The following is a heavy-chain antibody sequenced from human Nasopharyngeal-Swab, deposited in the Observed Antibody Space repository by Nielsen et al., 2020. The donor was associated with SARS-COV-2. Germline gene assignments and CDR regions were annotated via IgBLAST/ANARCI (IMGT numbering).Heavy chain of an antibody. Sequence: GESLKISCAASGFTFSTYAMSWVRQAPGKGPEWVSGISGSGGSPNYADSVKGRFTISRDNSKDTVYLQMDSLRAEDTAVYYCAKEMGTYSSGSFDYWGQGNLVTVSS. CDR1: GFTFSTYA. D-gene: IGHD6-19*01. J-gene: IGHJ4*02. CDR3: AKEMGTYSSGSFDY. V-gene: IGHV3-23*01. CDR2: ISGSGGSP.